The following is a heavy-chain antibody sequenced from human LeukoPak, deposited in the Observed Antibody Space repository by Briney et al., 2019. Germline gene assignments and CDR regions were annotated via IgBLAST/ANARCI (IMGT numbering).Heavy chain of an antibody. J-gene: IGHJ4*02. CDR3: ARVGTSSGSYYEDY. Sequence: ASVKVSCKVSGYTLTELSMHWVRQAPGKGLEWMGGFDPVDGETIYAQKFQGRVTMTEDTSTDTAYMELSSLRSEDTAVYYCARVGTSSGSYYEDYWGQGTLVTVSS. V-gene: IGHV1-24*01. CDR1: GYTLTELS. CDR2: FDPVDGET. D-gene: IGHD3-10*01.